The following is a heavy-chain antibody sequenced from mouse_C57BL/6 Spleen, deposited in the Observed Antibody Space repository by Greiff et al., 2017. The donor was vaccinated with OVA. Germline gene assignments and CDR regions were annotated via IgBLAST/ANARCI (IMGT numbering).Heavy chain of an antibody. Sequence: VQLQQSGPGLVKPSQSLSLTCSVTGYSITSGYYWNWIRQFPGNKLEWMGYISYDGSNNYNPSLKNRISITRDTSKNQFFLKLNSVTTEDTATYYCARGYYYYGSSYGFAYWGQGTLVTVSA. CDR2: ISYDGSN. CDR3: ARGYYYYGSSYGFAY. J-gene: IGHJ3*01. CDR1: GYSITSGYY. V-gene: IGHV3-6*01. D-gene: IGHD1-1*01.